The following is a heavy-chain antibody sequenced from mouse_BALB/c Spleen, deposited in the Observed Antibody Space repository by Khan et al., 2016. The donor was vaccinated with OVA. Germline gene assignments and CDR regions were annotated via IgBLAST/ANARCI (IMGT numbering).Heavy chain of an antibody. CDR3: ARSTSVVARAMDY. CDR2: ISSGSSTI. CDR1: GFTFSSFG. J-gene: IGHJ4*01. D-gene: IGHD1-1*01. Sequence: EVELVESGGGLVQPGGSQKLSCAASGFTFSSFGMHWVRQAPEKGLEWVAYISSGSSTIFYADTVKGRFTISRDNPKNTLFLQMTSLRSEDTAMYYCARSTSVVARAMDYWGQGTSVTVSS. V-gene: IGHV5-17*02.